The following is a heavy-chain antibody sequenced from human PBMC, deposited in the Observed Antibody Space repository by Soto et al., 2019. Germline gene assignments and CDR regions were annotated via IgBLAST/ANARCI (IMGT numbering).Heavy chain of an antibody. V-gene: IGHV3-23*01. CDR1: GFTFSSYA. J-gene: IGHJ2*01. CDR2: ISGSGGST. Sequence: EVQLLESGGGLVQPGGSLRLSCAASGFTFSSYAMSWVRQAPGKGLEWVSAISGSGGSTYYADSVKGGFTISRDNSKNTLYLQMNSLRAEDTAVYYCAKTGTIFGVVITNWYFDLWGRGTLVTVSS. CDR3: AKTGTIFGVVITNWYFDL. D-gene: IGHD3-3*01.